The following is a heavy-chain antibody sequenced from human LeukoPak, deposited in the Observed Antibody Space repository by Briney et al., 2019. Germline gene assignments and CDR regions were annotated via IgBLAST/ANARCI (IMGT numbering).Heavy chain of an antibody. CDR1: GYTFTSYG. CDR3: ARGQGVVVPAAGYYFDY. Sequence: ASVKVSCKASGYTFTSYGISWVRQAPGQGLEWMGCISAYNGNTNYAQKLQGRVTMTTDTSTSTAYMELRSLRSDDTAVYYRARGQGVVVPAAGYYFDYWGQGTLVTVSS. J-gene: IGHJ4*02. D-gene: IGHD2-2*01. V-gene: IGHV1-18*01. CDR2: ISAYNGNT.